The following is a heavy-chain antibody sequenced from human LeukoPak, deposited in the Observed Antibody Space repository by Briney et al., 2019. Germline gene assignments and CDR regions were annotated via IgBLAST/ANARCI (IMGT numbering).Heavy chain of an antibody. V-gene: IGHV4-59*01. Sequence: PSETLSLTCTVSGGSISSYYWSWIRQPPGKGLEWIGYIYYSGSTNNNPSLKSRVTISVDTPKNQFSLKLSSVTAADTAVYYCARERGAGPFDYWGQGTLVTVSS. CDR3: ARERGAGPFDY. CDR1: GGSISSYY. D-gene: IGHD6-19*01. J-gene: IGHJ4*02. CDR2: IYYSGST.